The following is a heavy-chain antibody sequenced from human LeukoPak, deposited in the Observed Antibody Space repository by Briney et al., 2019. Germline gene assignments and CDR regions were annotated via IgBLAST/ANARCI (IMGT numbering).Heavy chain of an antibody. V-gene: IGHV3-21*01. CDR1: GFTFSSYS. CDR3: ARLGSGGSSNWFDP. J-gene: IGHJ5*02. D-gene: IGHD2-15*01. Sequence: GGSLRLSCAASGFTFSSYSMNWVRQAPGKGLEWVSSISSSSSYIYYADSAKGRFTISRDNAKNSLYLQMNSLRAEDTAVYYCARLGSGGSSNWFDPWGQGTLVTVSS. CDR2: ISSSSSYI.